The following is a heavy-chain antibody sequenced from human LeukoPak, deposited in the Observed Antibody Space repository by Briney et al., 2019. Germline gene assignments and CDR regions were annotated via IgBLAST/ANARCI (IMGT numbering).Heavy chain of an antibody. Sequence: GASVKVSCKASGYTFTGYYMHWVRQAPGQGLEWMGRINPNSGGTNYAQKFQGRVTMTRDTSISTAYMELSRLRSDDTAVYYCARMREYYYDSSGYYDYWGQGTLVTVSS. J-gene: IGHJ4*02. CDR1: GYTFTGYY. CDR3: ARMREYYYDSSGYYDY. V-gene: IGHV1-2*06. D-gene: IGHD3-22*01. CDR2: INPNSGGT.